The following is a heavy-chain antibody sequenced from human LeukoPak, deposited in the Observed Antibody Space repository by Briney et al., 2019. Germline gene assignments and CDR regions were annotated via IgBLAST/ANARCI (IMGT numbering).Heavy chain of an antibody. J-gene: IGHJ4*02. D-gene: IGHD5-12*01. V-gene: IGHV1-69*04. CDR2: IIPILGIA. CDR1: GGTFSSYA. CDR3: ARAGYNLTDY. Sequence: SVKVSCKASGGTFSSYAISWVRQAPGQGVEWMGRIIPILGIANYAQKFQGRVTITADKSTSTAYMELSSLRSEDTAVYYCARAGYNLTDYWGQGTLVTVSS.